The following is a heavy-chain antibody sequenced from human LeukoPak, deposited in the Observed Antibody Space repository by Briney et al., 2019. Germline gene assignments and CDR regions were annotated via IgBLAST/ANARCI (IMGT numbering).Heavy chain of an antibody. CDR1: GFTFNNYW. CDR3: ARYGGYPLFGY. J-gene: IGHJ4*02. V-gene: IGHV3-7*05. Sequence: GGSLRLSCVASGFTFNNYWMNWVRQAPGKGLEWVAKINQNGSEKFYVDSVKGRFTISRDNAKNSLYLQMNSLRAEDTAVYYCARYGGYPLFGYWGQGTLVTVSS. CDR2: INQNGSEK. D-gene: IGHD4-23*01.